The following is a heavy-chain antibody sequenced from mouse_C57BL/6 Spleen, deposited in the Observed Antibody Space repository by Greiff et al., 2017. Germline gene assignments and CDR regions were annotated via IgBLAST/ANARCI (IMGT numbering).Heavy chain of an antibody. V-gene: IGHV1-64*01. Sequence: QVQLQQPGAELVKPGASVKLSCKASGYTFTSYWMHWVKQRPGQGLEWIGMIHPNSGSTNYNEKFKSKATLTVDKSSSTAYMQLSSLTSEDSAVYYCARSGSNYAFAYWGQGTLVTVSA. CDR1: GYTFTSYW. J-gene: IGHJ3*01. CDR3: ARSGSNYAFAY. D-gene: IGHD2-5*01. CDR2: IHPNSGST.